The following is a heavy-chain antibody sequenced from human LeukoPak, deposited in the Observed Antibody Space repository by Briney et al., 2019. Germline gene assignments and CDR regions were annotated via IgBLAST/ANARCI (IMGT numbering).Heavy chain of an antibody. J-gene: IGHJ5*02. CDR1: VCSISRYC. V-gene: IGHV4-59*01. CDR3: ARERDYYDSSGYYNVWFDP. CDR2: IYYSVCS. Sequence: SEALSLTCLLYVCSISRYCWCWIRQDPPDALEWIGAIYYSVCSYYNLSLKIRVTISVDTSKNQFSLKLSSVTAADTAVYYCARERDYYDSSGYYNVWFDPWGQGTLVTVSS. D-gene: IGHD3-22*01.